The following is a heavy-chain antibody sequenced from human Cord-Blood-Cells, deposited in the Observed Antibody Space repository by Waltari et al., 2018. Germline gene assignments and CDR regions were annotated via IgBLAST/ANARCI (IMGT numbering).Heavy chain of an antibody. D-gene: IGHD3-22*01. CDR3: ARETFRYYYDSSGYTFDY. J-gene: IGHJ4*02. CDR2: ISYDGSNK. V-gene: IGHV3-30*04. Sequence: LVESGGGVVQPGRSLRLSCAASGFTFSSYAMHWVRQAPGKGLEWVAVISYDGSNKYYADSVKGRFTISRDNSKNTLYLQMNSLRAEDTAVYYCARETFRYYYDSSGYTFDYWGQGTLVTVSS. CDR1: GFTFSSYA.